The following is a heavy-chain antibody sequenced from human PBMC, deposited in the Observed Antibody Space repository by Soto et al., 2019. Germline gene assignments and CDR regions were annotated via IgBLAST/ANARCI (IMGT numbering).Heavy chain of an antibody. CDR2: IYYTGST. CDR3: TRRSQALQFAFDY. Sequence: PSETLSLTCTVSGGSISISSYYWGWIRQPPGKGLEWIGNIYYTGSTYYNPPLKSRVTITVDTSKNQFSLKLNSVTAADTAVYYCTRRSQALQFAFDYWGQGSLVTVSS. CDR1: GGSISISSYY. J-gene: IGHJ4*02. V-gene: IGHV4-39*01. D-gene: IGHD5-12*01.